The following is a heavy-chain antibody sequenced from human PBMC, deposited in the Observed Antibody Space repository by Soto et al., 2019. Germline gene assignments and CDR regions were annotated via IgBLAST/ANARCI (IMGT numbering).Heavy chain of an antibody. V-gene: IGHV1-69*13. CDR1: GGPFSSYA. Sequence: SVKVCFKASGGPFSSYAISLVRQAPGQGLEWMGGIIPIFGTANYAQKFQGRVTITADESTSTAYMELSSLRSEDTAVYYCARGLVDTAMAFDYWGQGTMVTVSS. CDR2: IIPIFGTA. CDR3: ARGLVDTAMAFDY. J-gene: IGHJ4*02. D-gene: IGHD5-18*01.